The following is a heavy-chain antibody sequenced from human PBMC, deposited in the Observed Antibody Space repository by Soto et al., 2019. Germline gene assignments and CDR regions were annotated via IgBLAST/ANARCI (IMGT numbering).Heavy chain of an antibody. CDR3: ARARFDSLSHIYYGLDV. J-gene: IGHJ6*02. V-gene: IGHV4-34*01. Sequence: SETLSLTCGVYGGSFSAYSWTWLRQSPGKGLEWIGEITHGGSTDYNPALKSRLVMSVDTSKNQFSLRVTSVTAADAAVYLCARARFDSLSHIYYGLDVWGPGTPVTVSS. CDR1: GGSFSAYS. CDR2: ITHGGST. D-gene: IGHD3-3*01.